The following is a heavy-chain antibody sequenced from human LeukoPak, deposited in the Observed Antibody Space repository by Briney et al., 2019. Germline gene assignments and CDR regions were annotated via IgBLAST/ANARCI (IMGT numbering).Heavy chain of an antibody. Sequence: GASVKVSCKASGYTFTSYGISWVRQAPGQGLEWMGWISAYNGNTNYAQKLQGRVTMTTDTSTSTAYMELRSLRSEDTAVYYCARGRRIMVRGVPKGYYYMDVWGKGTTVTISS. CDR2: ISAYNGNT. D-gene: IGHD3-10*01. CDR3: ARGRRIMVRGVPKGYYYMDV. CDR1: GYTFTSYG. J-gene: IGHJ6*03. V-gene: IGHV1-18*01.